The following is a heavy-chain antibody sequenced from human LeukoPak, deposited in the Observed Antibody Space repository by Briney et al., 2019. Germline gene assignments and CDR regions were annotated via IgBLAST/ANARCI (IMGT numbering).Heavy chain of an antibody. CDR3: AIGDKSSSWYFFDY. D-gene: IGHD6-13*01. J-gene: IGHJ4*02. CDR1: GFTFSSYT. Sequence: GGSLRLSCAASGFTFSSYTINWVRPAPGKGLEWVSSITSGSSYIYYADSLKGRFTISRDNGKNSLYLQMNSLRAEDTAVYYCAIGDKSSSWYFFDYWGQGTLVTVSS. V-gene: IGHV3-21*01. CDR2: ITSGSSYI.